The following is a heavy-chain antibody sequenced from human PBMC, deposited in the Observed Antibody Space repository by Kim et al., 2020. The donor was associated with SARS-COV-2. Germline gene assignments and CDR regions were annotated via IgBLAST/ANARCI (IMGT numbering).Heavy chain of an antibody. D-gene: IGHD6-19*01. CDR1: AFTVNNFA. CDR2: ITKWDGST. J-gene: IGHJ4*01. CDR3: AKDHPSSGWATFD. Sequence: GGSLRLSCVASAFTVNNFAMSWIRQTPGRGLEWLADITKWDGSTYYGDSVRGRFTISRDNSKNTVYLQMNSLRVEDTALYYCAKDHPSSGWATFD. V-gene: IGHV3-23*01.